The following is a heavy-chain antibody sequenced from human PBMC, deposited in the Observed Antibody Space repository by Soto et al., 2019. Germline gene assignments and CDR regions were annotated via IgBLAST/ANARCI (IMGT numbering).Heavy chain of an antibody. CDR1: GFTVSSNY. CDR3: ARDARVVLDAFDI. Sequence: GGSLRLSCAASGFTVSSNYMSWVRQAPGKGLEWVSVIYSGGSTYYADSVKGRFTISRDKSKNTLYLQMNSLRAEDTAVYYCARDARVVLDAFDIWGQGTMVTVSS. D-gene: IGHD2-15*01. J-gene: IGHJ3*02. V-gene: IGHV3-66*01. CDR2: IYSGGST.